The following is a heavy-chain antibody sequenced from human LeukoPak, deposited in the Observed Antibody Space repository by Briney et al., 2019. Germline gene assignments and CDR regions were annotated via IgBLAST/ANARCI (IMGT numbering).Heavy chain of an antibody. J-gene: IGHJ4*02. CDR1: GFTFSSYG. V-gene: IGHV3-30*02. D-gene: IGHD4-17*01. CDR2: IRYDGSNK. Sequence: GGSLRLSCAASGFTFSSYGMHWVRQAPGKGLEWVAFIRYDGSNKYYADSVKGRFTISRDNSKNTLYLQMNSLRAEDTAVYYCAKDLAATGRLFDYWGQGTLVTVSS. CDR3: AKDLAATGRLFDY.